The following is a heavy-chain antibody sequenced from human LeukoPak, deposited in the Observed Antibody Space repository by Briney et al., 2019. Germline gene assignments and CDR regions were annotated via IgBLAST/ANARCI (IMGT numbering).Heavy chain of an antibody. V-gene: IGHV1-69*06. Sequence: SVKVSCKASGGTFSSYAISWVRQAPGQGLEWMGGIIPIFGTANYAQKFQGRVTITADKSTSTAYMELSSLRSEDTAVYYCARDTRGYSGYDSRFDYWGQGTLVTVSS. CDR3: ARDTRGYSGYDSRFDY. CDR2: IIPIFGTA. J-gene: IGHJ4*02. D-gene: IGHD5-12*01. CDR1: GGTFSSYA.